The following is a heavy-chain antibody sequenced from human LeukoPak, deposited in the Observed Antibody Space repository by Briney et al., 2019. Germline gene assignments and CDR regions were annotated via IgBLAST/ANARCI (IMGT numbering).Heavy chain of an antibody. D-gene: IGHD6-13*01. V-gene: IGHV4-4*07. Sequence: SETLSLTCTVSGGSISSNYWSWIRQPAGKGLEWIGRMYTSGSTNYNPSLKSRVTMSVDTSKNQFSLELSSVTAADTAVYYCARDFAPGIAGAGTRWFDPWGQGTLVTVSS. J-gene: IGHJ5*02. CDR3: ARDFAPGIAGAGTRWFDP. CDR1: GGSISSNY. CDR2: MYTSGST.